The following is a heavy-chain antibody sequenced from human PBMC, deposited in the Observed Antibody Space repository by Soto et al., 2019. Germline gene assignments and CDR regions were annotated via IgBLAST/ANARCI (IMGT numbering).Heavy chain of an antibody. J-gene: IGHJ6*02. CDR3: ARDVVSTSPYYYGMDV. CDR1: GFTFSSYS. V-gene: IGHV3-48*02. CDR2: ISSSSSTI. Sequence: GGSLRLSCAASGFTFSSYSMNWVRQAPGKGLEWVSYISSSSSTIYYADSVKGRFTISRDNAKNSLYLQMNSLRDEDTAVYYCARDVVSTSPYYYGMDVWGQGTTVTVSS. D-gene: IGHD2-2*01.